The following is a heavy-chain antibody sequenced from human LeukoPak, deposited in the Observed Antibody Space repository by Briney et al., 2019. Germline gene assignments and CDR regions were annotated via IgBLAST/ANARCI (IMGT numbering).Heavy chain of an antibody. CDR2: ISYDGSNK. V-gene: IGHV3-30*18. CDR1: GFTFSSYG. Sequence: PGGSLRLSCAASGFTFSSYGMHWVRQAPGKGLEWVAVISYDGSNKYYADSVKGRFTISRDNSKNTLYLQMNSLRAEDTAVNYGAKGSSWNDYWGPGTLVTGSS. CDR3: AKGSSWNDY. J-gene: IGHJ4*02. D-gene: IGHD6-13*01.